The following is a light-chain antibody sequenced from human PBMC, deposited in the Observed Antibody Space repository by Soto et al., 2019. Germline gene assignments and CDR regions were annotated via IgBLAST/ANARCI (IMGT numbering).Light chain of an antibody. V-gene: IGKV3-15*01. CDR1: QSISSN. Sequence: EIVLTQSPGTLSLSPGERATLSCRASQSISSNLAWYQQKPGQAPRLLIYATSTRATGVPARFTGSGSGTEFTLTISSLQSEDFAVYYCQQFNNWPRTFGQGTKVDTK. J-gene: IGKJ1*01. CDR3: QQFNNWPRT. CDR2: ATS.